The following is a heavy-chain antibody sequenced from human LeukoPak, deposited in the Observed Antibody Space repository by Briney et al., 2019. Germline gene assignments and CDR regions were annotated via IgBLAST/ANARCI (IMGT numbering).Heavy chain of an antibody. Sequence: SVKVSCKASGGTFSSYAISWVRQAPGQGLEWMGGIIPIFGTANYAQKFQGRVTITADESTSTAYMELSSPRSEDTAVYYCATLPSYQLLHAFDPWGQGTLVTVSS. CDR1: GGTFSSYA. J-gene: IGHJ5*02. V-gene: IGHV1-69*13. CDR3: ATLPSYQLLHAFDP. D-gene: IGHD2-2*01. CDR2: IIPIFGTA.